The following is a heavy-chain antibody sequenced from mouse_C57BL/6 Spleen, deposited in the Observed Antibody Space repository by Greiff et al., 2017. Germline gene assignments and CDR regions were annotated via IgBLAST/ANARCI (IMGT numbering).Heavy chain of an antibody. CDR3: AREVTGTLYYFDY. Sequence: EVQLKESGGDLVKPGGSLKLSCAASGFTFSSYGMSWVRQTPDKRLGWVATISSGGSYTYYPASVKGRFTISRDNAKNTLYLQMSSLKSEDTAMYYCAREVTGTLYYFDYWGQGTTRTVSS. CDR2: ISSGGSYT. V-gene: IGHV5-6*01. J-gene: IGHJ2*01. D-gene: IGHD4-1*01. CDR1: GFTFSSYG.